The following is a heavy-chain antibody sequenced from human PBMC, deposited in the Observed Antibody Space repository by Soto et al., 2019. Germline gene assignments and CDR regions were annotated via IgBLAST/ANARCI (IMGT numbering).Heavy chain of an antibody. Sequence: QVQLQESGPGLVKPSGTLSLTCAVSGGSFTSNNWCTWVRQPPGQGLEWIGEIYWTGSTNYNPSLKSRVTISLDKSENQFSLKVTSLTAADTAVYYCASRDPGTSVDYWGQGTLVTVSS. D-gene: IGHD1-7*01. J-gene: IGHJ4*02. CDR1: GGSFTSNNW. CDR3: ASRDPGTSVDY. V-gene: IGHV4-4*02. CDR2: IYWTGST.